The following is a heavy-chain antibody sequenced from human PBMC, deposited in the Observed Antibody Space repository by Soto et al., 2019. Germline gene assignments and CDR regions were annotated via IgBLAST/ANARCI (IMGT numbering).Heavy chain of an antibody. CDR3: ARDVRITIFGVVIIPNHRDYGMDV. J-gene: IGHJ6*02. D-gene: IGHD3-3*01. CDR2: INPSGGST. CDR1: GYTFTSYY. Sequence: VKVSCKASGYTFTSYYMHWVRQAPGQELEWMGIINPSGGSTSYAQKFQGRVTMTRDTSTSTVYMELSSLRSEDTAVYYCARDVRITIFGVVIIPNHRDYGMDVWGQGTTVTVSS. V-gene: IGHV1-46*01.